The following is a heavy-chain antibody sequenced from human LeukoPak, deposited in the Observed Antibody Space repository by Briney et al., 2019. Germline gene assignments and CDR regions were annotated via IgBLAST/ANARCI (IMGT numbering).Heavy chain of an antibody. Sequence: GGTLRLSCAASGFTFSSYAMHWVRQAPGKGLEWVAVISYAGSNKYYADSVKGRFTISRDNSKNTLYLQMNSLRAEDTAVYYCARDRARAGAEYFQHWGQGTLVTVSS. CDR2: ISYAGSNK. J-gene: IGHJ1*01. CDR1: GFTFSSYA. D-gene: IGHD6-19*01. CDR3: ARDRARAGAEYFQH. V-gene: IGHV3-30*04.